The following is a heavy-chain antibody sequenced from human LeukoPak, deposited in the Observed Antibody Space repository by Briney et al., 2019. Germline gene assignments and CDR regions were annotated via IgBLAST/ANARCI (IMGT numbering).Heavy chain of an antibody. CDR1: GFTFSSYE. CDR3: ARLIVGATPADY. J-gene: IGHJ4*02. D-gene: IGHD1-26*01. V-gene: IGHV3-48*03. CDR2: ISSSGSTL. Sequence: GGSLRLSCAASGFTFSSYEMNWVRQAPGKGLEWVSYISSSGSTLYYADSVRGRFTISRDNAKNTLYLQMNSLRVEDTAVYYCARLIVGATPADYWGQGTLVTVSS.